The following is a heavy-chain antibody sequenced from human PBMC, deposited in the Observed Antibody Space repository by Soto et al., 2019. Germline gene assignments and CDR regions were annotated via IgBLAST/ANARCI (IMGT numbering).Heavy chain of an antibody. CDR1: GFSFSSYA. D-gene: IGHD3-10*01. CDR2: TTDDGGRT. Sequence: EVQLLESGGGLVEPGGSLRLSCTASGFSFSSYAMTWVRQAPGKGLEWVSSTTDDGGRTFYADSVKGRFTISRDNSKNRVEVKVESGRAGETALYYCARGGGFGTGAYYNVAYWGQGTLVTVSS. J-gene: IGHJ4*02. CDR3: ARGGGFGTGAYYNVAY. V-gene: IGHV3-23*01.